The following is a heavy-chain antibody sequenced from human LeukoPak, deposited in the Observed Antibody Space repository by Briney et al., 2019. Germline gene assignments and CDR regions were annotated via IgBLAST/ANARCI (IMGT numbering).Heavy chain of an antibody. CDR3: ARWDIRGTAHQLDY. D-gene: IGHD1-7*01. J-gene: IGHJ4*02. Sequence: PGGSLRLSCAASGFTFSSYAMSWVRQAPGKGLEWVSAISGSGGSTYYADSVKGRFTISRDNAKNSMYLQMNSLRAEDTAVYYCARWDIRGTAHQLDYWGQGILVTVSS. CDR1: GFTFSSYA. CDR2: ISGSGGST. V-gene: IGHV3-23*01.